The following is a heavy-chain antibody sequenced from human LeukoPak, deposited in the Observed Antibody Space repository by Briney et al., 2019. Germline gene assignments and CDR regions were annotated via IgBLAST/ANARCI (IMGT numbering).Heavy chain of an antibody. V-gene: IGHV1-69*04. Sequence: ASVKVSCKASGGTFSSYAISWVRQAPGQGLEWMGRIIPILGIANYAQKFQGRVTITADKSTSTAYMELSSLRSGDTAVYYCARVVSSGINGYSAFDISGQGTMVTVSS. J-gene: IGHJ3*02. D-gene: IGHD1-26*01. CDR1: GGTFSSYA. CDR2: IIPILGIA. CDR3: ARVVSSGINGYSAFDI.